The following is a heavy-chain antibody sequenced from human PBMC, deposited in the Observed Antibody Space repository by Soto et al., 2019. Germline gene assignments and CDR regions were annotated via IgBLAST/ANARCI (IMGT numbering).Heavy chain of an antibody. CDR1: GGSITNTSYY. J-gene: IGHJ4*02. CDR2: IYYSGTT. D-gene: IGHD1-7*01. CDR3: ASDRRTKDGEGTLFYFDE. Sequence: PSEPLSLTFTVSGGSITNTSYYWGWIRQPPGKGLEWMGSIYYSGTTYNNPSLKSRVTMSIDTSKNQFSLKLSSVTAADTAVYYCASDRRTKDGEGTLFYFDEWGKADLVTV. V-gene: IGHV4-39*01.